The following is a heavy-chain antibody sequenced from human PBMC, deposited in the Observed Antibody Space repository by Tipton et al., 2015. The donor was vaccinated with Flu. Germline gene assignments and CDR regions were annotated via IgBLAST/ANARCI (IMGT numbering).Heavy chain of an antibody. CDR1: GGSVSSGSYY. J-gene: IGHJ6*03. V-gene: IGHV4-39*07. D-gene: IGHD2-8*01. CDR3: ARGRTNGRGYYYYMDV. CDR2: INHSGST. Sequence: TLSLTCTVSGGSVSSGSYYWSWIRQPPGKGLEWIGEINHSGSTNYNPSLKSRVTISVDTSKNQFSLKLSSVTAADTAVYYCARGRTNGRGYYYYMDVWGKGTTVTVSS.